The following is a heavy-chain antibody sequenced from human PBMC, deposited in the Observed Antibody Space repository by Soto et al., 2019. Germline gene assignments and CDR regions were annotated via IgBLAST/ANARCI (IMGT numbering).Heavy chain of an antibody. J-gene: IGHJ6*02. V-gene: IGHV1-69*01. CDR1: GGTFNNFA. D-gene: IGHD3-3*01. CDR2: IMPVFDTA. Sequence: QVQLVQSGADVKKPGSSVKVSCQTSGGTFNNFAFTLVRQAPGQGLECLCGIMPVFDTANNAQSYQGRVTITADEFASTVYMEMSSLRSDDTAVYYCATATISPVSSAYHHYGMDVWGQGTTVTVSS. CDR3: ATATISPVSSAYHHYGMDV.